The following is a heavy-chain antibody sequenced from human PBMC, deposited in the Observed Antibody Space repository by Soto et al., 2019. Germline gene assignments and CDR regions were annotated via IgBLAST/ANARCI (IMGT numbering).Heavy chain of an antibody. J-gene: IGHJ5*02. CDR3: ARHTGPHLRFGLVGGWFDP. CDR2: IYYSGST. D-gene: IGHD3-3*01. CDR1: GGSISSSSYY. V-gene: IGHV4-39*01. Sequence: PSETLSLTCTVSGGSISSSSYYWGWIRQPPGKGLEWIGSIYYSGSTYYNPSLKSRVTISVDTSKNQFSLKLSSVTAADTAVYYCARHTGPHLRFGLVGGWFDPWGQGTLVTVSS.